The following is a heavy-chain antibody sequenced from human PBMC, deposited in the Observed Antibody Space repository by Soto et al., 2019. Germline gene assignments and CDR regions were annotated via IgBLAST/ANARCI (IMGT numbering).Heavy chain of an antibody. CDR2: ISGNAYRT. J-gene: IGHJ4*02. D-gene: IGHD6-13*01. Sequence: GGSLRLSCAASGFTFSNYAMSWVRQAPGKGLEWVSGISGNAYRTFYADSVKGRFTISRDNSKNTLDLQMNGLRAEDTAVYYCAKETAALGFPCFDFWGQGTPVTVSS. V-gene: IGHV3-23*01. CDR1: GFTFSNYA. CDR3: AKETAALGFPCFDF.